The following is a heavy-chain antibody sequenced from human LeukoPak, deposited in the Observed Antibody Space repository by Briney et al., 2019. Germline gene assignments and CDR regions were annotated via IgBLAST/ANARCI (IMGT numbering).Heavy chain of an antibody. V-gene: IGHV3-30*02. Sequence: GGSLRLSCAASGFTFSSYGMHWVRQAPGKGLEWVAFIRSDGSNKYYADSVKGRSTISRDNSKLYLRMNSLRAEDTAVYYCAKKGYSNGWRDSYYFDCWGQGTLVTVSS. CDR3: AKKGYSNGWRDSYYFDC. CDR1: GFTFSSYG. D-gene: IGHD6-19*01. CDR2: IRSDGSNK. J-gene: IGHJ4*02.